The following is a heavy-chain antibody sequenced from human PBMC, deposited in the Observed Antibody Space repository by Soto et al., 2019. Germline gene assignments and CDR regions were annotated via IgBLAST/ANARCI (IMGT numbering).Heavy chain of an antibody. V-gene: IGHV3-21*01. CDR3: ARTRDYDFWSGDDLYYYYYMDV. J-gene: IGHJ6*03. Sequence: GGSLRLSCAASGFTFSSYSMNWVRQAPGKGLEWVSSISSSSSYIYYADSVKGRFTISRDNAKNSLYLQMNSLRAEDTAVYYCARTRDYDFWSGDDLYYYYYMDVWGKGTTVTVSS. CDR2: ISSSSSYI. CDR1: GFTFSSYS. D-gene: IGHD3-3*01.